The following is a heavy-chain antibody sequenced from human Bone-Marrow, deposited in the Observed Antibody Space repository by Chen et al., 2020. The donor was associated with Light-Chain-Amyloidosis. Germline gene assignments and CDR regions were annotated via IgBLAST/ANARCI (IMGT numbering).Heavy chain of an antibody. CDR2: IYPDDSDA. CDR3: ARRRDGYNFDY. D-gene: IGHD5-12*01. CDR1: GYTFPNYW. J-gene: IGHJ4*02. V-gene: IGHV5-51*01. Sequence: EVQLEQSGPAVKKPGESLKISCKGSGYTFPNYWIGWVRQMPGKGLEWMGVIYPDDSDARYSPSCEGQVTISADKSITTAYLQWRSLKASDTAMYYCARRRDGYNFDYWGQGTLVTVSS.